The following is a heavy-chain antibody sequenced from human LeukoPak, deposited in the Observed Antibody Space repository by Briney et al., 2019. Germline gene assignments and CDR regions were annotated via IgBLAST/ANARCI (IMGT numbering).Heavy chain of an antibody. CDR1: GFTFSSYA. V-gene: IGHV3-23*01. CDR2: ISNSAGST. J-gene: IGHJ4*02. D-gene: IGHD3-10*01. CDR3: AKRASGSGTSLYYFDY. Sequence: PGGSLRLSCAASGFTFSSYATSWVRQAPGKGLEWVSVISNSAGSTFYADSVKGRFTISRDNSKNTLYLQMNSLRAEDTAVYYCAKRASGSGTSLYYFDYWGQGTLVTVSS.